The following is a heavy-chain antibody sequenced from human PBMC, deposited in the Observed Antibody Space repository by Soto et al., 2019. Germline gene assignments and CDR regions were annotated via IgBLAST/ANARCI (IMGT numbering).Heavy chain of an antibody. V-gene: IGHV1-24*01. CDR1: GYTLTELS. Sequence: ASVKVSCKVSGYTLTELSMHWVRQAPGNGLEWMGGFGPEDGETIYAQEFQGRVTMTEDTSTDTAYMELSSLRSEDTAVYYCATRTDSSGYYSNFDYWGQGTLVTVS. D-gene: IGHD3-22*01. J-gene: IGHJ4*02. CDR3: ATRTDSSGYYSNFDY. CDR2: FGPEDGET.